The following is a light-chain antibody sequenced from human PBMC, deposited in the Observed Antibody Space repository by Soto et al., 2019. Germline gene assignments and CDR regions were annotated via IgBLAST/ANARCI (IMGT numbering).Light chain of an antibody. CDR3: CSCAGNYRV. Sequence: QSALTQPRSVSGSPGQSVTISCTGTSSDVGDYKYVSWYQHHPGKAPKLMIFDVNKRPSGVPDRFSGSKSGNTASLTISGLQAEDEADYYCCSCAGNYRVFGGGTKLTVL. J-gene: IGLJ2*01. CDR2: DVN. CDR1: SSDVGDYKY. V-gene: IGLV2-11*01.